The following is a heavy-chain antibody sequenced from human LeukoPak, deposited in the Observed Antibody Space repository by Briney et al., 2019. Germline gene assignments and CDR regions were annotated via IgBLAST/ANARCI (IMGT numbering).Heavy chain of an antibody. D-gene: IGHD3-22*01. J-gene: IGHJ4*02. CDR2: TNPSGGST. CDR3: AREDYDSSGPGDY. Sequence: ASVKVSCKASGYTFTTYYMHWVRQAPGQGREWMGITNPSGGSTTYAQKFQGRVTMTRDTSTSTVYMELNNLRSEDTAVYYCAREDYDSSGPGDYWGQGTLVTVSS. V-gene: IGHV1-46*01. CDR1: GYTFTTYY.